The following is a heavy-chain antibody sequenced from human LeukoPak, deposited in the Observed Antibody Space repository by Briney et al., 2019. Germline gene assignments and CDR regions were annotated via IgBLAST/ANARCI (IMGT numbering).Heavy chain of an antibody. CDR2: IYYSGST. CDR1: GGSISSYY. Sequence: SETLSLTCTVSGGSISSYYWSWIRQPPGKGLEWIGYIYYSGSTNYNPSLKSRVTISVDTSKNQFSLKLSSVTAADTAVYYCATSSGTSVAANYYIDVWGKGTTVTVSS. V-gene: IGHV4-59*01. D-gene: IGHD5/OR15-5a*01. J-gene: IGHJ6*03. CDR3: ATSSGTSVAANYYIDV.